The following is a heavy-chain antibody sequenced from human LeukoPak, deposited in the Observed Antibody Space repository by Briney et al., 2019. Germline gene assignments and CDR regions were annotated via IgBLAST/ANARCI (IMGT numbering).Heavy chain of an antibody. J-gene: IGHJ4*02. CDR1: GGTFSSYA. CDR3: ARGYYYDSSVLVY. Sequence: SVKVSCKASGGTFSSYAISWVRQAPGQGLEWMGGIIPIFGTANYAQKFQGRVTITADESTSTAYMELRSLRSDDTAVYYCARGYYYDSSVLVYWGQGTLVTVSS. CDR2: IIPIFGTA. D-gene: IGHD3-22*01. V-gene: IGHV1-69*13.